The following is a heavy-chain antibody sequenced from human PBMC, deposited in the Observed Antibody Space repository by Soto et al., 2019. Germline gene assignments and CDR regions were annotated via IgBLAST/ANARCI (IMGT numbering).Heavy chain of an antibody. CDR1: GFTFSSYA. V-gene: IGHV3-23*01. CDR3: ATLGFVLMERYYFHQ. Sequence: EVQLLESGGGLVQPGGSLRLSCTASGFTFSSYAMSWVRQAPGKELEWVSTISGNSGKTNYAESVKGRFSISRDNSKNTAHLLLNSLRAEDTAVYFCATLGFVLMERYYFHQWGHGTLVTVSS. J-gene: IGHJ4*01. CDR2: ISGNSGKT. D-gene: IGHD2-8*01.